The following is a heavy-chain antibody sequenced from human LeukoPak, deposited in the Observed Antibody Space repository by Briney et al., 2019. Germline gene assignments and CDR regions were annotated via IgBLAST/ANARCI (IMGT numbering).Heavy chain of an antibody. CDR2: INHSGST. D-gene: IGHD3-10*01. J-gene: IGHJ4*02. CDR1: GGSFSGYY. Sequence: SETLSLTCAVYGGSFSGYYWSWIRQPPGKGLEWIGEINHSGSTNYNPSLKSRVTISVDTSKNQFSLKLSSVTAADTAVYYCARRDTGLPWFGDHASYYFDYWGQGTLVTVSS. V-gene: IGHV4-34*01. CDR3: ARRDTGLPWFGDHASYYFDY.